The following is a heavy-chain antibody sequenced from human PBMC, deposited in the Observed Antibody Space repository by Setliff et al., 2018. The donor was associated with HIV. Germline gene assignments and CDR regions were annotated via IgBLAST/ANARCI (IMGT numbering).Heavy chain of an antibody. D-gene: IGHD3-9*01. Sequence: PGGSLRLSCAASGFTFSSYSMNWVRQAPGKGLEWVSSISSGPTYIYYADSLKGRFTISRDNAKNSLYLQMNSLRAEDTAIYYCARDDPAGGIDYWGNGTTVTVSS. CDR2: ISSGPTYI. J-gene: IGHJ6*04. V-gene: IGHV3-21*01. CDR1: GFTFSSYS. CDR3: ARDDPAGGIDY.